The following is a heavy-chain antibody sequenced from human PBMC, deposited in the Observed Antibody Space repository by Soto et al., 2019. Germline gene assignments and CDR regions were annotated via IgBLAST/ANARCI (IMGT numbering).Heavy chain of an antibody. J-gene: IGHJ4*02. D-gene: IGHD3-3*01. CDR2: IKRDGSEK. CDR3: ASLEWESSGYADY. Sequence: EVQLVESGGGLVQPGGSLRLSCAASGFTFGNNWMSWVRQAPGKGLEWVANIKRDGSEKYYVDSVKGRFAIARENAKNTLYLQMNSLGADDTAVNYCASLEWESSGYADYWGQGTLVTVSS. V-gene: IGHV3-7*03. CDR1: GFTFGNNW.